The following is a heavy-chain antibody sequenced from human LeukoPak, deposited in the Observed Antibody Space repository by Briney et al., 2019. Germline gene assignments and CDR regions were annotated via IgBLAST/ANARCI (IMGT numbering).Heavy chain of an antibody. CDR1: GFTFSNAW. V-gene: IGHV3-15*01. D-gene: IGHD3-22*01. CDR2: IKSKTDGGTT. J-gene: IGHJ4*02. CDR3: TSATYDSSGHADY. Sequence: GGSLRLCCAASGFTFSNAWMSWVRQAPGKGLELVGRIKSKTDGGTTDYAAPVKGRFTISRDDSKNTLYLQMNSLITEDTAVYYCTSATYDSSGHADYWGQGTLVTVSS.